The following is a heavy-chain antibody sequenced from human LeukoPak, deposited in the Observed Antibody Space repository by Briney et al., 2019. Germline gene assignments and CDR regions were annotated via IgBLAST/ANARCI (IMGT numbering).Heavy chain of an antibody. CDR2: LSGSGAST. Sequence: GGSLRLSCAASGFTFSSYAMSWVRQAPGRGPEWVSSLSGSGASTIYADSVKGRFTISRDNSKNTLYLQMNSLRAEDTAVYYCAKDGAYYYYGMDVWGQGTTVTVSS. V-gene: IGHV3-23*01. CDR1: GFTFSSYA. CDR3: AKDGAYYYYGMDV. J-gene: IGHJ6*02. D-gene: IGHD4/OR15-4a*01.